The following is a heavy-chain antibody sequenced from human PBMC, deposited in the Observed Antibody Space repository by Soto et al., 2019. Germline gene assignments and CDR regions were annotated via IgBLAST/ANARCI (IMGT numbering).Heavy chain of an antibody. CDR3: ARGRSDSAGSSFGRRMDV. D-gene: IGHD3-10*01. Sequence: QVQLQESGPGLVKSSETLSLICFVSGEALGSGQSYWNWIRQAPGKGLEWIGQTFVTGATKYSASLKRRVTMSVDTPKSQISLTLTTVTAADSATSCCARGRSDSAGSSFGRRMDVWGQGTTVTVSS. J-gene: IGHJ6*02. CDR1: GEALGSGQSY. CDR2: TFVTGAT. V-gene: IGHV4-61*01.